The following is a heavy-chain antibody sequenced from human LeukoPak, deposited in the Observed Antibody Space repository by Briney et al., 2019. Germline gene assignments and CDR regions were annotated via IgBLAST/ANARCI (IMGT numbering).Heavy chain of an antibody. CDR2: ISAYNGNT. J-gene: IGHJ6*03. CDR1: GYTFTSYG. V-gene: IGHV1-18*01. D-gene: IGHD6-13*01. CDR3: ARGTAADPIDIDMDV. Sequence: ASVKVSCKASGYTFTSYGISWVRQAPGQGLEWMGWISAYNGNTNYAQKLQGRVTMTTDTSTSTAYMELRSLRSDDTAVYYCARGTAADPIDIDMDVWGKGTTVTVSS.